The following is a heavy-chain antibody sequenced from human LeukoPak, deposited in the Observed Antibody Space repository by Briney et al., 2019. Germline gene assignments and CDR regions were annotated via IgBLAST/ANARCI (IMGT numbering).Heavy chain of an antibody. CDR1: GFTFSSYW. J-gene: IGHJ4*02. D-gene: IGHD3-16*02. Sequence: GGSLRLSCAASGFTFSSYWMSWVRQDPGEGLEWVANMKQVESEKLSVYSVKRRFTISRDNANNSLYQQKNSRRAEETAVYYCARDDYVWGSYRPFDYWGQGTLVTVS. CDR3: ARDDYVWGSYRPFDY. V-gene: IGHV3-7*03. CDR2: MKQVESEK.